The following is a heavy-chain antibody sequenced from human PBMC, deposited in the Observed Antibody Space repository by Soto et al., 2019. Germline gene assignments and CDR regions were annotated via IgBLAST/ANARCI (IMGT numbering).Heavy chain of an antibody. CDR3: AKGWGGSFDY. J-gene: IGHJ4*02. D-gene: IGHD3-16*01. V-gene: IGHV3-23*01. CDR2: ISGSGAST. CDR1: GFTFSNFA. Sequence: EVQLLESGGGLVQPGGSLRLSCVASGFTFSNFAMSWVRQAPGKGLEWVSSISGSGASTYFADSVKGRFTISRDNSQNTLHLQMKSLRAGDTAVYSCAKGWGGSFDYWGQGTLVTVSS.